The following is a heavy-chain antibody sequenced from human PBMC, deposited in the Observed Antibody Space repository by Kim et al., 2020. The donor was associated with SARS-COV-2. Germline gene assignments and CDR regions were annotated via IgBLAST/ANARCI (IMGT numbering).Heavy chain of an antibody. CDR3: ARGGWSGLNDAFDI. CDR1: GFTFSSYA. Sequence: GGSLRLSCAASGFTFSSYAMHWVRQAPGKGLEWVAVISYDGSNKYYADSVKGRFTISRDNSKNTLYLRMNSLRAEDTAVYYCARGGWSGLNDAFDIWGQGTMVTVSS. J-gene: IGHJ3*02. CDR2: ISYDGSNK. V-gene: IGHV3-30-3*01. D-gene: IGHD3-3*01.